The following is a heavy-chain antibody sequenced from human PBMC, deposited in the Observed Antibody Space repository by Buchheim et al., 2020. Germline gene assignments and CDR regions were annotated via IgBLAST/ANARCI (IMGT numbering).Heavy chain of an antibody. CDR2: IHQGGDS. CDR1: GGSIFSGGYS. D-gene: IGHD1-7*01. CDR3: ARENSAHFDY. J-gene: IGHJ4*02. V-gene: IGHV4-30-2*01. Sequence: QLHLQESGSGLVKPSQTLSLTCAVSGGSIFSGGYSWSWIRQPPGKGLEWLGYIHQGGDSYYDPSLKSRALILLDKTKNQFSLKINSVTAADTAVYYCARENSAHFDYWGQGIL.